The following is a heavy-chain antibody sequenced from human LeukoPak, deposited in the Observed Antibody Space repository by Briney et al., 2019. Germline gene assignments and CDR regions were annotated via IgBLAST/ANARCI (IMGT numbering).Heavy chain of an antibody. V-gene: IGHV1-2*02. D-gene: IGHD6-13*01. CDR3: ATYSSTAYYFDY. CDR1: GYTFTGYY. J-gene: IGHJ4*02. Sequence: ASVKVSCKASGYTFTGYYMHWVRQAPGQGLEWMGWINPNSGGTNYAQKFQGRVTMTRDTSISTAYMELSRLRSDDTAVYYCATYSSTAYYFDYWGQGTLVTVSS. CDR2: INPNSGGT.